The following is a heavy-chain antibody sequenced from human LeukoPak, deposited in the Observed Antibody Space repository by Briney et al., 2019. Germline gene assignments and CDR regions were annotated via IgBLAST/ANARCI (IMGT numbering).Heavy chain of an antibody. V-gene: IGHV1-8*01. CDR3: ATRIRGVIY. D-gene: IGHD2/OR15-2a*01. J-gene: IGHJ4*02. CDR1: GYTFTSYD. CDR2: MNPNSGNT. Sequence: ASVKVSCKASGYTFTSYDINWVRQATGQGHEWMGWMNPNSGNTGYAQKFQGRVTMTRNTSISTTYLELSSLRSEDTAIYYCATRIRGVIYWGQGTLVTVSS.